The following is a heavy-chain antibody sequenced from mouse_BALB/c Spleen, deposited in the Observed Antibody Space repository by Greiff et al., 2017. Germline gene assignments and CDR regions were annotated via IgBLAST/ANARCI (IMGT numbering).Heavy chain of an antibody. Sequence: EVKLMESGGGLVQPGGSMKLSCVASGFTFSNYWMTWVRQSPEKGLEWVAEIRLKSNNYATHYAESVKGRFTISRDDSKSSVYLQMNNLRAEDTGIYYCTRTAWFAYWGQGTLVTVSA. CDR2: IRLKSNNYAT. D-gene: IGHD4-1*01. CDR1: GFTFSNYW. J-gene: IGHJ3*01. V-gene: IGHV6-6*02. CDR3: TRTAWFAY.